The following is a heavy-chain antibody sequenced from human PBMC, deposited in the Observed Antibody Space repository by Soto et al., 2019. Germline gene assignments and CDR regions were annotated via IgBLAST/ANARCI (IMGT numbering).Heavy chain of an antibody. J-gene: IGHJ3*01. CDR2: VRGSGGSS. CDR3: AKDADNDDYGVFDV. Sequence: EVQLLESGGGLVQPGGSLRLSCAASGFIFTNYGLSWVRQSPGKGLEWVAGVRGSGGSSYYADSVTARFTVSRDNSRSTLYLQMSSLRAGDSAIYYCAKDADNDDYGVFDVWGQGTLVTVSS. CDR1: GFIFTNYG. D-gene: IGHD4-17*01. V-gene: IGHV3-23*01.